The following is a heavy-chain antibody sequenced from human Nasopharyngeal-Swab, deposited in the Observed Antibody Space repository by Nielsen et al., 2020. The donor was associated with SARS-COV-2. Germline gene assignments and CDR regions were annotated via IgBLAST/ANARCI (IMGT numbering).Heavy chain of an antibody. CDR2: IYHTGST. CDR1: GDSISRGDYY. CDR3: ARRRGPAYYYYMDV. V-gene: IGHV4-30-4*01. J-gene: IGHJ6*03. Sequence: SETLSLTCSVSGDSISRGDYYWSWIRQSPVKGLEWIGYIYHTGSTSYNPSLRSRDIISSDASKNQFSLRLSSVTAADTAMYYCARRRGPAYYYYMDVWGKGTPVTVSS.